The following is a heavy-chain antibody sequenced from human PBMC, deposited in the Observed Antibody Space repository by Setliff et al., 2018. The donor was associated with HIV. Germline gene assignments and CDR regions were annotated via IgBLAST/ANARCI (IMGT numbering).Heavy chain of an antibody. CDR3: ASALSIAAPRV. J-gene: IGHJ4*02. CDR2: IYYTEIT. D-gene: IGHD6-6*01. CDR1: RGSLSSGGYY. V-gene: IGHV4-31*03. Sequence: SETLSLTCSVFRGSLSSGGYYWSWIRQHPGKGLEWIGHIYYTEITYYNPSLRSRLTISLDTSKNQFSLKLSSVTAADTALYYCASALSIAAPRVWGQGTLVTVSS.